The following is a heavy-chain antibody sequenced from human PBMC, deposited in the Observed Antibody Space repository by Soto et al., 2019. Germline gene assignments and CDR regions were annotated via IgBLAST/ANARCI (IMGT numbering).Heavy chain of an antibody. CDR2: VSPYNGNA. J-gene: IGHJ4*02. D-gene: IGHD2-8*01. CDR3: ARAISSLMASPAY. Sequence: ASVKVSCKTSGYTFSNYAISWVRQAPGQGLEWMGWVSPYNGNANYTEKFQGRVSMTTDTPTTTAYKELTSLTSDDTAIYFCARAISSLMASPAYWGKGTLGTVSS. V-gene: IGHV1-18*04. CDR1: GYTFSNYA.